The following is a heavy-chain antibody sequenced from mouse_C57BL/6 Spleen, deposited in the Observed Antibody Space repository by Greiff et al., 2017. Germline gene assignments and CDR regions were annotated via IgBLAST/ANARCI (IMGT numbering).Heavy chain of an antibody. D-gene: IGHD1-1*01. V-gene: IGHV1-64*01. CDR2: IHPNSGST. J-gene: IGHJ2*01. Sequence: QVQLKQPGAELVKPGASVKLSCKASGYTFTSYWMHWVKLRPGQGLEWIGMIHPNSGSTNYNEKFKSKATLTVDKSSSTAYMQLSSLTSEDSAVYYCARRYYGSSYVDFDYWGQGTTLTVSS. CDR1: GYTFTSYW. CDR3: ARRYYGSSYVDFDY.